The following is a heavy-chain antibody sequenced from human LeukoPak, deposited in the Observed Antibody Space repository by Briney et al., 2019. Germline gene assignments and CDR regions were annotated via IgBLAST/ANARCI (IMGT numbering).Heavy chain of an antibody. D-gene: IGHD6-13*01. V-gene: IGHV3-23*01. J-gene: IGHJ4*02. Sequence: GASLRLSCAASGFTFSSNAMSWVRQAPGKGLEWVSAISGSGGTTYYADSVRGRFTISRDNSKNTLFLQMNSLRAEDTAVYYCAKGASSSSWYVFDYWGQGTLVTVSS. CDR2: ISGSGGTT. CDR1: GFTFSSNA. CDR3: AKGASSSSWYVFDY.